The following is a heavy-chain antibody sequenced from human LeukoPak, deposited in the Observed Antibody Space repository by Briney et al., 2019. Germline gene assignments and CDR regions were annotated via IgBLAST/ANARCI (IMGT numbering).Heavy chain of an antibody. Sequence: PGRSLRLSCAASGFTFDDYAMHWVRQAPGKGLEWVSGISWNSGSIGYADSVKGRFTISRDNAKNSLYLQMNSLRAEDTAVYYCAGGPAVAYFDYWGQGTLVTVSS. V-gene: IGHV3-9*01. CDR1: GFTFDDYA. J-gene: IGHJ4*02. D-gene: IGHD2-15*01. CDR2: ISWNSGSI. CDR3: AGGPAVAYFDY.